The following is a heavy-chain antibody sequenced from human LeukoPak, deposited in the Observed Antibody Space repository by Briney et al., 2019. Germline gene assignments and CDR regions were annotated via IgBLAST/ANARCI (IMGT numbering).Heavy chain of an antibody. D-gene: IGHD6-13*01. CDR2: INPNSGGT. Sequence: ASVKVSCKASGYTFTGYYMHWVRQAPGQGLEWMGWINPNSGGTNYAQKFQGRVTMTRDTSISTAYMELSRLRSDDTAVYYCARDSSSWYQEVEEFDYWGQGTLVTVSS. V-gene: IGHV1-2*02. CDR1: GYTFTGYY. J-gene: IGHJ4*02. CDR3: ARDSSSWYQEVEEFDY.